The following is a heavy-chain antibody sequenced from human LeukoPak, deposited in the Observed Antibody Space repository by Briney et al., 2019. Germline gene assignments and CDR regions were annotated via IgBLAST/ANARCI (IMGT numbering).Heavy chain of an antibody. CDR1: GYTFTSCD. V-gene: IGHV1-8*01. CDR3: TRGSRGRRDN. CDR2: MNPNSGNT. D-gene: IGHD6-6*01. J-gene: IGHJ4*02. Sequence: ASVTVSYLASGYTFTSCDINWVRQATGQGLEWMGWMNPNSGNTGYGQSFQGRITMTRDISIGTAYMELSNLTSEDTAIYYCTRGSRGRRDNWGQGTLVTVSA.